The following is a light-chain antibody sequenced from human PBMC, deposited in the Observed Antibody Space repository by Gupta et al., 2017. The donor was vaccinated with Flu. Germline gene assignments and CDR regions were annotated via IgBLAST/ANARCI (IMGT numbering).Light chain of an antibody. CDR3: LQANSFPLT. CDR1: QHINSW. Sequence: ASVGDRVSITCRASQHINSWLAWYQQKPGKAPKLLIYAASTWESGVPSRFSGSGYGTDFTLTISRRQPEDFATYFCLQANSFPLTFGGGTKVEMK. CDR2: AAS. J-gene: IGKJ4*01. V-gene: IGKV1-12*01.